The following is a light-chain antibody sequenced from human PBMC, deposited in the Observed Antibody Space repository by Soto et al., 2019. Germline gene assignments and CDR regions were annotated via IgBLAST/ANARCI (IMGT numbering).Light chain of an antibody. J-gene: IGKJ5*01. CDR3: QQRSNWPIT. CDR1: QSVSRY. Sequence: EFVLTQSRATLSLSPGDRATLSCRASQSVSRYLAWYQQKPGQAPRLLIYDASNRATGIPARFSGSGSGTDFTLTISRLEPEDFAVYYCQQRSNWPITFGQGTRLEIK. CDR2: DAS. V-gene: IGKV3-11*01.